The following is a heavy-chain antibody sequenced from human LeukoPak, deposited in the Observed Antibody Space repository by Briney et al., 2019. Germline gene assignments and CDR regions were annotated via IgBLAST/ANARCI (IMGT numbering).Heavy chain of an antibody. V-gene: IGHV1-46*01. Sequence: GASVKVSCKASGYTFTGYYIHWVRQAPGQGLEWMGIINPSGGSTSYAQKFQGRLTMTRDTSTSTVYMELSSLRSEDTAVYYCARGMRQWLALERWGQGTLVTVSS. D-gene: IGHD6-19*01. CDR3: ARGMRQWLALER. J-gene: IGHJ4*02. CDR2: INPSGGST. CDR1: GYTFTGYY.